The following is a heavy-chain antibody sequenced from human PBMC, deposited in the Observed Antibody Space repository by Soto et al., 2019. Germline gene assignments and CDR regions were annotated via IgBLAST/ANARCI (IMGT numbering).Heavy chain of an antibody. Sequence: QPGGSLRLSCAASGFTITTYSMHWVRQAPGRGLEWVSYISSSSSSIYYADSVKGRFTISRDNAKNSLYLQMSSLRAEDTAVYYCASGALVGASIMDVWGQGTTVTVSS. J-gene: IGHJ6*02. CDR2: ISSSSSSI. D-gene: IGHD1-26*01. V-gene: IGHV3-48*01. CDR3: ASGALVGASIMDV. CDR1: GFTITTYS.